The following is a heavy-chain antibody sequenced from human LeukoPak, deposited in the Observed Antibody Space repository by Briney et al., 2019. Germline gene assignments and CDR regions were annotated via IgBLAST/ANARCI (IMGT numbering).Heavy chain of an antibody. J-gene: IGHJ6*03. V-gene: IGHV3-9*01. CDR3: AKDRMVRGVYYMDV. CDR2: ISWNSGSI. Sequence: GGSLRLSCAASGFTFDDYAMHWVRQAPGKGLEWVSGISWNSGSIGYADSVKGRFTISRDNAKNSLYLQMNSLRAEDTALYYCAKDRMVRGVYYMDVWGKGTTVTVSS. D-gene: IGHD3-10*01. CDR1: GFTFDDYA.